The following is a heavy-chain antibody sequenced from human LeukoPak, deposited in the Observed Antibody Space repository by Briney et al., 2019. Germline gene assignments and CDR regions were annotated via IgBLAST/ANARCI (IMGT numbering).Heavy chain of an antibody. Sequence: PSETLSLTCAVYGGSFSGYYWSWIRQPPGKGLEWLGSIYYSGSTYYNPSLKSRVTISVDTSKNQFSLKLSSVTAADTAVYYCARLKGYSSGWYPSYYFDYWGQGTLVTVSS. CDR2: IYYSGST. D-gene: IGHD6-19*01. CDR1: GGSFSGYY. CDR3: ARLKGYSSGWYPSYYFDY. J-gene: IGHJ4*02. V-gene: IGHV4-34*01.